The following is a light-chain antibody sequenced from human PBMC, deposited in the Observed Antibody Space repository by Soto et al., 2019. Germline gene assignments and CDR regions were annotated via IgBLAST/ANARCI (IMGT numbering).Light chain of an antibody. V-gene: IGKV3-20*01. Sequence: ETVLTQSPGTVSLSPGERATLSCTTSQTVNSDYLAWYQQKPGQAPRLLIYGVFNRATGIPDRFSGSGSGTYFTLTISGLEPEDSAVYYCQHYDGSHRTFGQGPNLEI. J-gene: IGKJ2*01. CDR1: QTVNSDY. CDR3: QHYDGSHRT. CDR2: GVF.